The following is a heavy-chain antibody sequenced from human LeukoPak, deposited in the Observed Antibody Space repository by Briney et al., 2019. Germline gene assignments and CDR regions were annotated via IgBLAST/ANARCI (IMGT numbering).Heavy chain of an antibody. J-gene: IGHJ4*02. D-gene: IGHD3-3*01. CDR3: ATEDETYYDFWSGPTNTAFDY. V-gene: IGHV3-23*01. Sequence: PGGSLRLSCAASGFTFSSYAMSWVRQAPGKGLEWVSAISGSGGSTYYADSVKGRFTISRDNSKNTLYLQMNSLRAEDTAVYYCATEDETYYDFWSGPTNTAFDYWGQGTQVTVSS. CDR1: GFTFSSYA. CDR2: ISGSGGST.